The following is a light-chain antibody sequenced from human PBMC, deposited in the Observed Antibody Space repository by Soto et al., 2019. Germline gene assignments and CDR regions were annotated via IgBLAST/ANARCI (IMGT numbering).Light chain of an antibody. Sequence: SPATLSLSPGDRATLSCXAXQSVSSNLAWYQQKPGQSPRLLIYGASTRATCVPPRFSGSRSGTEFTLTISAVQSEDFAVYYCQQYYNWPPYTFGQGTKLDFK. CDR3: QQYYNWPPYT. CDR1: QSVSSN. CDR2: GAS. V-gene: IGKV3-15*01. J-gene: IGKJ2*01.